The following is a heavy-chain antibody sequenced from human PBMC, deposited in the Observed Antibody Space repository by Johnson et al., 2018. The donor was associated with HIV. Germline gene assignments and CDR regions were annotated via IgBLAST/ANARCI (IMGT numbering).Heavy chain of an antibody. Sequence: QVQLVESGGGVVQPGGSLRLSCAASGFTVSSNYMSWVRQAPGKGLEWVSYISSSDSAIWYADSVKGRFTISRDNAKNSLYLQMNSLRAEDTAVYYCARGGRYLTLDDAFDIWGQGTMVTVSS. CDR1: GFTVSSNY. D-gene: IGHD1-26*01. CDR2: ISSSDSAI. J-gene: IGHJ3*02. V-gene: IGHV3-11*04. CDR3: ARGGRYLTLDDAFDI.